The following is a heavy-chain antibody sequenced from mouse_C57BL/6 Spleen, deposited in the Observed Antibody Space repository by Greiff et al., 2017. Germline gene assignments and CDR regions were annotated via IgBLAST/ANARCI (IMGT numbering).Heavy chain of an antibody. Sequence: VKLQESGPELVKPGASVKISCKASGYAFSSSWMNWVKQRPGKGLEWIGRIYPGDGDTNYNGKFKGKATLTADKSSSTAYMQLSSLTSEDSAVYFCARSVMTTVVAPFLDYWGQGTTLTVSS. CDR2: IYPGDGDT. CDR1: GYAFSSSW. V-gene: IGHV1-82*01. CDR3: ARSVMTTVVAPFLDY. D-gene: IGHD1-1*01. J-gene: IGHJ2*01.